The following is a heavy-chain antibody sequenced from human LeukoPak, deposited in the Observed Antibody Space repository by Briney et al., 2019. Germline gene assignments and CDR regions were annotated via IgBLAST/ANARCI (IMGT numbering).Heavy chain of an antibody. CDR3: AKVYCGSDCYTTRYFDL. D-gene: IGHD2-21*02. CDR1: GASISRSNFY. Sequence: PSETLSLTCSVSGASISRSNFYWAWIRQPPGKGLEWIAHIYYTGSTYYNPSLKSRVTISVDTSKKHFSLKLGSVTAADTAVYYCAKVYCGSDCYTTRYFDLWGRGTLVTVSS. J-gene: IGHJ2*01. CDR2: IYYTGST. V-gene: IGHV4-39*07.